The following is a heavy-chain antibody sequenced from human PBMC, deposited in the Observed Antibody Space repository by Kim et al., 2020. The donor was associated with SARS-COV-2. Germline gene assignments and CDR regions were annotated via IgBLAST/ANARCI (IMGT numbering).Heavy chain of an antibody. CDR1: GFTFNSFA. D-gene: IGHD6-19*01. V-gene: IGHV3-23*01. Sequence: GGSLRLSCAASGFTFNSFAMNWVRQAPGKGLEWVSSITAGGGGSKFYADSVKGRFTISRDSSRNTLDLQMDSLRAEDTAVYYCAKSPPGGWLFDHWGQGALVSMSS. CDR3: AKSPPGGWLFDH. J-gene: IGHJ4*02. CDR2: ITAGGGGSK.